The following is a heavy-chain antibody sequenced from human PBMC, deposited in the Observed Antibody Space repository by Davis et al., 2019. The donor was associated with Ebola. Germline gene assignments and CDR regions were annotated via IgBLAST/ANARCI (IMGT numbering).Heavy chain of an antibody. Sequence: ASVKVSCKASGYTFTNYGISWVRQAPGQGLEWMGWISGYEDNTNYAPRFQGRVTLTKDRATSTVYMELRRLTSDDTAVYYCARDLATSSGAHFCYFGMDVWGEGTSVAVSS. CDR1: GYTFTNYG. V-gene: IGHV1-18*01. CDR2: ISGYEDNT. D-gene: IGHD3-10*01. CDR3: ARDLATSSGAHFCYFGMDV. J-gene: IGHJ6*04.